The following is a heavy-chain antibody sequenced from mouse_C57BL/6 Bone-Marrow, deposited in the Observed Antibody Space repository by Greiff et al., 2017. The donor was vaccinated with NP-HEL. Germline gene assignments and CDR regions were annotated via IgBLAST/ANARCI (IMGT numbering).Heavy chain of an antibody. D-gene: IGHD2-5*01. J-gene: IGHJ2*01. CDR1: GFTFSSYG. Sequence: EVQGVESGGDLVKPGGSLKLSCAASGFTFSSYGMSWVRQTPDKRLEWVATISSGGSYTYYPDSVKGRFTISRDKAKNTLYLQMSSLKSEDTAVYYCARHYYSNDFDYWGQGTTLTVSS. V-gene: IGHV5-6*01. CDR3: ARHYYSNDFDY. CDR2: ISSGGSYT.